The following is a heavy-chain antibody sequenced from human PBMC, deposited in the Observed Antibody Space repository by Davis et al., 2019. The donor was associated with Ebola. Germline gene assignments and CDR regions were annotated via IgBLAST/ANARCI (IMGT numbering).Heavy chain of an antibody. CDR3: ARCIYSYGAYYYYGMDV. CDR2: IYPGDSDT. V-gene: IGHV5-51*01. CDR1: GYSFSSYW. D-gene: IGHD5-18*01. J-gene: IGHJ6*02. Sequence: GESLKISCKGFGYSFSSYWIGWVRQMPGKGLEWMGIIYPGDSDTRYSPSFQGQVTISADKSISTAYLQWSSLKASDTAMYYCARCIYSYGAYYYYGMDVWGQGTTVTVSS.